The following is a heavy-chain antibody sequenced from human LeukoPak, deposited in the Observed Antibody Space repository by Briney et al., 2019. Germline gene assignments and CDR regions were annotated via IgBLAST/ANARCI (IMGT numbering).Heavy chain of an antibody. V-gene: IGHV1-18*01. J-gene: IGHJ1*01. Sequence: DSVTVSCTASGYTFTSYGISWVRQAPGQGLEWMGWISAYNGNTNYAQKLQGRVTMTTDTSTSTAYMELRSLRSDDTAVYYCARDWVQYSSSSEHFQHWGQGTLVTVSS. CDR3: ARDWVQYSSSSEHFQH. CDR2: ISAYNGNT. D-gene: IGHD6-6*01. CDR1: GYTFTSYG.